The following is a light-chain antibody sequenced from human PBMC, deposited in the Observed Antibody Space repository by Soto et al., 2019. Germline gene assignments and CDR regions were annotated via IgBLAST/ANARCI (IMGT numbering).Light chain of an antibody. CDR3: QQYGSSRCT. CDR1: QSVSSSY. CDR2: GAS. Sequence: EIVLTQSPGTLSLSPGERATLSCRASQSVSSSYLAWYLQKPGQAPILLIYGASSRATGIPDRFSGSGSGTDFTLTISRLEPEDFAVYYCQQYGSSRCTFGQGTKLEFK. V-gene: IGKV3-20*01. J-gene: IGKJ2*02.